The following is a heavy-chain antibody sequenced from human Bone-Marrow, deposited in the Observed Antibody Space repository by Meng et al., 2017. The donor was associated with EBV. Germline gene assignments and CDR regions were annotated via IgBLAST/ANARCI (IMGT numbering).Heavy chain of an antibody. CDR2: INTNTGNP. V-gene: IGHV7-4-1*02. J-gene: IGHJ4*02. CDR1: GGTFSSYA. Sequence: QVQLVQSGAEVKKPGSSVKVSCKASGGTFSSYAISWVRQAPGQGLEWMGWINTNTGNPTYAQDFTGRFVFSLDTSVSTAYLQISSLKAEDTAVYYCAREATSDDYWGQGTLVTV. CDR3: AREATSDDY.